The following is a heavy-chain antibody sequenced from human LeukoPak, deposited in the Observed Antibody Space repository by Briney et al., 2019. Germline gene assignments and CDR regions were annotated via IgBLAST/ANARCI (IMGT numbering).Heavy chain of an antibody. CDR3: ASLYGGKRGY. J-gene: IGHJ4*02. CDR2: INHSGST. Sequence: SETLSLTCTVSGGSISGPYWSWVRQPPGKGLEWIGEINHSGSTNYNPSLKSRVTISVDTSKNQFSLKLSSVTAADTAVYYCASLYGGKRGYWGQGTLVTVSS. CDR1: GGSISGPY. V-gene: IGHV4-34*01. D-gene: IGHD4-23*01.